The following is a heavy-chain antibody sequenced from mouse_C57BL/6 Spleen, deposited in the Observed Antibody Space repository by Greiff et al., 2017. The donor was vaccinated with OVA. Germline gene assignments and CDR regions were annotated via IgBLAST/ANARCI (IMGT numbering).Heavy chain of an antibody. CDR1: GYTFTDYY. D-gene: IGHD1-1*01. Sequence: QVHVKQSGAELVKPGASVKISCKASGYTFTDYYINWVKQRPGQGLEWIGKIGPGSGSTYYNEKFKGKATLTADKSSSTAYMQLSSLTSEDSAVYFCARSLPFITTVVATNFDYWGQGTTLTVSS. J-gene: IGHJ2*01. V-gene: IGHV1-77*01. CDR3: ARSLPFITTVVATNFDY. CDR2: IGPGSGST.